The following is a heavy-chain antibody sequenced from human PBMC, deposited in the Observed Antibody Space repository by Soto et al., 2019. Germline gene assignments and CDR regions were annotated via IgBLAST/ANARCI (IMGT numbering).Heavy chain of an antibody. CDR3: AKDRQYPRDYFHY. D-gene: IGHD4-4*01. CDR2: ISPNGQGI. CDR1: GFTVTSNG. Sequence: PGGSRLSCIVSGFTVTSNGVSWVRQDPGKGLEWVAAISPNGQGIWYADSVKGRFTISRDISRNTVFLQMDSLRAEDTVVYYCAKDRQYPRDYFHYWGQGTLVTVSS. J-gene: IGHJ4*02. V-gene: IGHV3-23*01.